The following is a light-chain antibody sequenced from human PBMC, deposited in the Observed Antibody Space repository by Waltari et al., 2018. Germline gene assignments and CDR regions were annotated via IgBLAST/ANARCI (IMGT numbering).Light chain of an antibody. J-gene: IGLJ3*02. CDR2: LNSDGSH. CDR1: SGQSTFA. V-gene: IGLV4-69*01. Sequence: QLVVTQSPSASAPLGASVKLTCTLTSGQSTFAIAWHQQQPGKVPRYLMSLNSDGSHSSGDVIPDRFSGSSPGAERYLTISSLESEDEADYYCETWDTAIHVFGGGTKLTVI. CDR3: ETWDTAIHV.